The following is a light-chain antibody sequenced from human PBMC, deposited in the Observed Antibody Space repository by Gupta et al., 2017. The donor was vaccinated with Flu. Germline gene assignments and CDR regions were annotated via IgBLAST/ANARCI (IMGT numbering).Light chain of an antibody. CDR3: QQYYHTPPT. V-gene: IGKV4-1*01. CDR1: QGVLHISKNEDY. CDR2: GAS. J-gene: IGKJ3*01. Sequence: SLGGRATINCKSSQGVLHISKNEDYFVWFQQKPGQPPKLLIYGASIRESGVPDRFSGSGSGTDFTLTISSLQAEDVAVYYCQQYYHTPPTFGPGTKVHIK.